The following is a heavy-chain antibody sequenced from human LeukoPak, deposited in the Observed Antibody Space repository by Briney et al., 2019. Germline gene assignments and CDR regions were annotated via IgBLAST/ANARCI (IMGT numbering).Heavy chain of an antibody. Sequence: PSETLSLTCAVSGGSISSSNWRSWVRQPPGKGLEWIGEIYHSGSTNYNPSLKSRVTISVDKSKNQFSLKLSSVTAADTAVYYCARNWNYYDSSGLDWGQGTLVTVSS. J-gene: IGHJ4*02. V-gene: IGHV4-4*02. D-gene: IGHD3-22*01. CDR1: GGSISSSNW. CDR2: IYHSGST. CDR3: ARNWNYYDSSGLD.